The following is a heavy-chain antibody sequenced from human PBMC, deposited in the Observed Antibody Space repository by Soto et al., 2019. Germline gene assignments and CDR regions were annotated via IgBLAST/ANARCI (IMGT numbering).Heavy chain of an antibody. D-gene: IGHD5-12*01. CDR3: ARDGGYNRYYYYGMDV. CDR2: IWYDGSNK. J-gene: IGHJ6*02. CDR1: GFTFSSYG. V-gene: IGHV3-33*01. Sequence: SVRLSCAASGFTFSSYGMHWVRQAPGKGLEWVAVIWYDGSNKYYADSVKGRFTISRDNSKNTLYLQMNSLRAEDTAVYYCARDGGYNRYYYYGMDVWGQGTTVTVSS.